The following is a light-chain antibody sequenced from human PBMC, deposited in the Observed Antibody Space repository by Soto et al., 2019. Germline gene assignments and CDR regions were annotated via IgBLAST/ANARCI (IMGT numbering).Light chain of an antibody. CDR1: SSDVGAYNS. J-gene: IGLJ1*01. CDR2: KGT. Sequence: QSVLAQPACVSGSPGQSITISFTGTSSDVGAYNSVSWYQQHPHKAPQVIIYKGTQRPSGVSNRFSGSTSGNAASLTISGLQADDEADYFCCSSAPESTYVFGSGTKVTVL. CDR3: CSSAPESTYV. V-gene: IGLV2-23*01.